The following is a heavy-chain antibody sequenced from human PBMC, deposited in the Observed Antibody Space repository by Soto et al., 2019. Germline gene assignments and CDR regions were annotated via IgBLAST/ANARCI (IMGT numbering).Heavy chain of an antibody. J-gene: IGHJ4*02. CDR2: ISGGSSVT. D-gene: IGHD3-10*01. Sequence: PGGSLRLSCTASGFTFSDYAMTWVRQAPGKGLEWVSTISGGSSVTYYGDSVKSRFTISRDNAKKTLFLQLNRLSAEDTATYYCAKLLSNKNYYPFDFWGQGTQVTVSS. V-gene: IGHV3-23*01. CDR3: AKLLSNKNYYPFDF. CDR1: GFTFSDYA.